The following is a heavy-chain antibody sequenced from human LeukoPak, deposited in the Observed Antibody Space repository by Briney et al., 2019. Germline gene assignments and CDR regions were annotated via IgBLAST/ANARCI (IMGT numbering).Heavy chain of an antibody. CDR1: GFTFSSYA. CDR2: ISGSGGST. CDR3: AKAPYDSSGPTQKLLVFLDC. V-gene: IGHV3-23*01. D-gene: IGHD3-22*01. Sequence: GGSLRLSCAASGFTFSSYAMSWVRQAPGKGLEWVSAISGSGGSTYYADSVKGRFTISRDNSKNTLYLQMNSLRAEDTAVYYCAKAPYDSSGPTQKLLVFLDCWGQGTLVTVSS. J-gene: IGHJ4*02.